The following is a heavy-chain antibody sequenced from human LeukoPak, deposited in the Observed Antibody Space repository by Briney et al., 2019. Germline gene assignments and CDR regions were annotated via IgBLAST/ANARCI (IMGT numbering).Heavy chain of an antibody. J-gene: IGHJ4*02. CDR2: FDPEDGET. D-gene: IGHD6-19*01. CDR1: GYTLTELS. Sequence: ASVKVSCKVSGYTLTELSMHWVRQAPGKGLEWMGGFDPEDGETIYARKFQGRVTMTEDTSTDTAYMELSSLRSEDTAVYYCATQGAIAVAGDYFDYWGQGTLVTVSS. V-gene: IGHV1-24*01. CDR3: ATQGAIAVAGDYFDY.